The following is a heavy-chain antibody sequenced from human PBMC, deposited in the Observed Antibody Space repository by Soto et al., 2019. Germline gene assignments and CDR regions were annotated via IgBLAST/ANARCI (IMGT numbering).Heavy chain of an antibody. CDR3: ARRCSSTRCLEL. V-gene: IGHV1-18*01. J-gene: IGHJ2*01. CDR1: GYTFTSYG. Sequence: QVPLVQSGAEVKKPGASVKVSCKASGYTFTSYGICWVRQAPGPGLEWRGWISDYNGKSNYAQNLQGRGTMTPDTPTSTVHMELTSLTSDDTSVYYCARRCSSTRCLELWGRGTLVIVSS. D-gene: IGHD2-2*01. CDR2: ISDYNGKS.